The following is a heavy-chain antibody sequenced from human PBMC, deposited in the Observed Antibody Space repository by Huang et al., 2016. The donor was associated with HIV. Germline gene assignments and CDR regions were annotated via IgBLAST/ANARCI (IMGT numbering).Heavy chain of an antibody. CDR3: AKGRRAFDV. CDR1: GYSFSIYW. CDR2: IYPFESKG. Sequence: EVQLVQSGAEVKKPGESLKISCTGSGYSFSIYWIAWVRQMPGKGLEWMGIIYPFESKGTYSPSVEGHVSISVDKSINTVYLHWSSLKASDTAIYYCAKGRRAFDVWGQGTWVTVSS. V-gene: IGHV5-51*03. J-gene: IGHJ3*01.